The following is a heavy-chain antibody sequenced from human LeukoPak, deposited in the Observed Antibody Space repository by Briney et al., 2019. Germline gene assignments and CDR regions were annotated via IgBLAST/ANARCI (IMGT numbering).Heavy chain of an antibody. CDR2: IIPIFGTA. Sequence: ASLSVSCKAYGGTFSSYAISWVRQAPGQGLEWMGGIIPIFGTANYAQKFQGRVTITADESTSTAYMELSSLRSDDTAVYYCARVVRGWSGYYSPFDYWGQGTLVTVSS. CDR3: ARVVRGWSGYYSPFDY. D-gene: IGHD3-3*01. J-gene: IGHJ4*02. CDR1: GGTFSSYA. V-gene: IGHV1-69*13.